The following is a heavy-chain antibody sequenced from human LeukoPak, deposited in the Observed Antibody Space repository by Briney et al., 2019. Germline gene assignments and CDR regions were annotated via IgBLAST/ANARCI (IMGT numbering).Heavy chain of an antibody. Sequence: GGSLRLSCAASGFTFSSYGMHWVRQAPGKGLEWVAVIWYDGSKKYYADSVKGRFTISRDNSKNTVYLQMNSLRADDTAVYYCARLGSSWAFDYWGQGTLVTVSS. D-gene: IGHD6-13*01. J-gene: IGHJ4*02. CDR3: ARLGSSWAFDY. V-gene: IGHV3-33*08. CDR2: IWYDGSKK. CDR1: GFTFSSYG.